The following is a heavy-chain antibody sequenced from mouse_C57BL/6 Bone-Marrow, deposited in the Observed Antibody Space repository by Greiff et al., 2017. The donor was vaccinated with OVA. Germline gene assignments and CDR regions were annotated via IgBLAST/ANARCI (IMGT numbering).Heavy chain of an antibody. CDR1: GYTFTSYW. Sequence: VQLKQPGAELVKPGASVKLSCKASGYTFTSYWVQWVKQRPGQGLEWIGEIDPSDSYTNYNQKFKGKATLTVDTSSSTAYMQLSSLTSEDSAVYYWARWDGSSYWYFDVWGTGTTVTVSS. D-gene: IGHD1-1*01. CDR3: ARWDGSSYWYFDV. J-gene: IGHJ1*03. V-gene: IGHV1-50*01. CDR2: IDPSDSYT.